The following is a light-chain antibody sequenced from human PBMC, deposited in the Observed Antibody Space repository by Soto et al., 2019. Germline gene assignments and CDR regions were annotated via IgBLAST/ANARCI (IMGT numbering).Light chain of an antibody. Sequence: DIKMTQSPSTLSGSVGDRVTITCRASQTISSWLAWYQQKPGKAPNLLIYEVSTLHSGVPSRFSGSGSGTEFTLTISSLRPDDFATYYCQHYSGDRATFGQGTKVDIK. CDR2: EVS. J-gene: IGKJ1*01. CDR1: QTISSW. V-gene: IGKV1-5*03. CDR3: QHYSGDRAT.